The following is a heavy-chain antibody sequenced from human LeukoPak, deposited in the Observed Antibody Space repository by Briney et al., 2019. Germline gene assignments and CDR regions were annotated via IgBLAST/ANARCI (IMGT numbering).Heavy chain of an antibody. J-gene: IGHJ4*02. D-gene: IGHD6-19*01. CDR3: AKDMWGYSSGCFDY. CDR2: ISWNSGSI. CDR1: GFTFDDYA. Sequence: GGSLRLSCAASGFTFDDYAMHWVRQAPGKGLERVSGISWNSGSIGYADSVKGRFTISRDNAKNSLYLQMNSLRAEDTALYYCAKDMWGYSSGCFDYWGQGTLVTVSS. V-gene: IGHV3-9*01.